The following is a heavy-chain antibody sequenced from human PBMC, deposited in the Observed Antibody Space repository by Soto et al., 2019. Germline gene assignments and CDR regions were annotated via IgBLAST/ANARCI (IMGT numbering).Heavy chain of an antibody. V-gene: IGHV1-18*01. Sequence: ASVKVSCKASGYTFTSYGISWVRQAPGKGLEGMGWISAYNGNTNYAQKLLGRVTMTTDTSTSTAYMELRSLRSDDTAVYYCARDHYDFWSGYSYYYYYGMDVWGQGTTVTVSS. CDR1: GYTFTSYG. CDR2: ISAYNGNT. J-gene: IGHJ6*02. CDR3: ARDHYDFWSGYSYYYYYGMDV. D-gene: IGHD3-3*01.